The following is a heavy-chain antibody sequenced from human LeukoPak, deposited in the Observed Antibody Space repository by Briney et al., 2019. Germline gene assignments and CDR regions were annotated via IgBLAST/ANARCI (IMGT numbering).Heavy chain of an antibody. V-gene: IGHV3-30*02. D-gene: IGHD3-22*01. J-gene: IGHJ4*02. Sequence: PGGSLRLSCAASGFTFSSYGMHWVRQAPGKGLGWVAFIRYDGSNKYYADSVKGRFTISRDNSKNTLYLQMNSLRAEDTAVYYCAKALNYYDSRPIDYWGQGTLVTVSS. CDR3: AKALNYYDSRPIDY. CDR2: IRYDGSNK. CDR1: GFTFSSYG.